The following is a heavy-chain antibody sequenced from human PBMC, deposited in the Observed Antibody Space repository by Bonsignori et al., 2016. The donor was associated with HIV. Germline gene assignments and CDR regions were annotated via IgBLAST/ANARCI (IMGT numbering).Heavy chain of an antibody. D-gene: IGHD6-13*01. Sequence: GESLKISCAASGFTFSSYAMSWVRQAPGKGLEWVSAISGSGGSTYYADSVKGRFTISRDNSKNTLYLQMNSLRAEDTAVYYCARSSSWYLYYFDYWGQGTLVTVSS. CDR2: ISGSGGST. J-gene: IGHJ4*02. CDR1: GFTFSSYA. V-gene: IGHV3-23*01. CDR3: ARSSSWYLYYFDY.